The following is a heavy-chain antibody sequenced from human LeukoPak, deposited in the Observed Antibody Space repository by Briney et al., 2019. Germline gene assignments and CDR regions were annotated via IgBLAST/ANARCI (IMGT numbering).Heavy chain of an antibody. V-gene: IGHV4-39*01. Sequence: SETLSLTCTVSGGSISSSSYYWGWIRQPPGKGLEWIGNIYYSGRTHYNPSLKSRVTISVDTSKNQFSLNLSSVTAADTAVYYCARRGALDFWSGYYAFSSWFDPWGQGTLVTVSS. J-gene: IGHJ5*02. D-gene: IGHD3-3*01. CDR1: GGSISSSSYY. CDR3: ARRGALDFWSGYYAFSSWFDP. CDR2: IYYSGRT.